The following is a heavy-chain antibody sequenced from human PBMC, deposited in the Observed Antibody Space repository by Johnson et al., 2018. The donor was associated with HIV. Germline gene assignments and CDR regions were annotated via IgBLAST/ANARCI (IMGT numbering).Heavy chain of an antibody. D-gene: IGHD6-19*01. Sequence: VQLVESGGGVVQPGGSLRLSCAASGFTFSSYAMSWVRQAPGKGLEWVSAISGSGGSTYYADSVKGRFTISRDNSKNTLYLQMNSLRAEDTAVYYCARDGWGSRGWDDAFDIWGQGTVVTVSS. J-gene: IGHJ3*02. CDR3: ARDGWGSRGWDDAFDI. CDR1: GFTFSSYA. CDR2: ISGSGGST. V-gene: IGHV3-23*04.